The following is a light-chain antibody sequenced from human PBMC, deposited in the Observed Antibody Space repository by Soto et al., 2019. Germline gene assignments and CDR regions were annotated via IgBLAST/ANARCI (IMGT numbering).Light chain of an antibody. CDR3: QQYNSYWT. J-gene: IGKJ1*01. V-gene: IGKV1-8*01. CDR2: AAS. Sequence: AIRMTQSPSSFSASTGDRVTITCRASQDISSFLAWYQQKPGKAPKVLIYAASTLQSGVPSRFNGSGSGTDFTLTIDSLQSEDFATYYCQQYNSYWTFGQGTKVEIK. CDR1: QDISSF.